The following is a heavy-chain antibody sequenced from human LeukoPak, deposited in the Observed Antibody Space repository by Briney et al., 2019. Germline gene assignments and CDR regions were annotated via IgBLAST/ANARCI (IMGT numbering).Heavy chain of an antibody. D-gene: IGHD4-17*01. CDR1: GYSFTNYL. J-gene: IGHJ4*02. CDR2: VDPSDSYT. Sequence: GESLKISCKGSGYSFTNYLISWVRQMPGEGLEWMGRVDPSDSYTNYSPSFRGHVTISADKSLSTAYLQWSSLKASDTAMYYCARHDGDYGITSLDYWGQGTLVTVSS. V-gene: IGHV5-10-1*01. CDR3: ARHDGDYGITSLDY.